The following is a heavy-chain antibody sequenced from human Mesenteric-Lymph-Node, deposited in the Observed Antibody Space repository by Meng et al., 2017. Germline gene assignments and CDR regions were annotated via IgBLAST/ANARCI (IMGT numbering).Heavy chain of an antibody. CDR2: LNSDGIST. CDR1: GFTVSSYW. D-gene: IGHD1-7*01. CDR3: ARGGWNSEGIAY. Sequence: GGVLRLPCAAPGFTVSSYWMHGVRQSPGKGLMWVSRLNSDGISTTYADSVKGRFTISRDNAKNTQFLQMTSLTAEDTAVYYCARGGWNSEGIAYWGRGTLVSVSS. J-gene: IGHJ4*02. V-gene: IGHV3-74*01.